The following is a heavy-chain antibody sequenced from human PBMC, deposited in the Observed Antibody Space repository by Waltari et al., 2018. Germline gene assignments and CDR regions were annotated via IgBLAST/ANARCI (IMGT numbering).Heavy chain of an antibody. V-gene: IGHV4-59*01. CDR2: IYYSGST. D-gene: IGHD3-22*01. CDR3: ARVGLNYDSSGED. J-gene: IGHJ4*02. CDR1: GGSISSYY. Sequence: QVQLQESGPGLVKPSETLSLTCTVSGGSISSYYWSWIRQPPGKGLEWIGYIYYSGSTNDNPSRKSRVTISVDTSKNQFSLKLSSVTAAETAVYYCARVGLNYDSSGEDWGQGTLVTVSS.